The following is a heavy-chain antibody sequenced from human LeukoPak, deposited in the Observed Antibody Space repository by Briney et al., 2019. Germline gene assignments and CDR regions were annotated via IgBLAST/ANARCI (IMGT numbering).Heavy chain of an antibody. CDR2: INPNSGGT. V-gene: IGHV1-2*02. Sequence: GASVKVSCKASGYSFSGYYMHWLRQAPGQGLEWVGWINPNSGGTKYAQKFQGRVTMTRDTSISTAYMELSRLRSDDTAVYYCARDLEYHDILPMDDYWGQGTLVTVSS. CDR1: GYSFSGYY. D-gene: IGHD3-9*01. J-gene: IGHJ4*02. CDR3: ARDLEYHDILPMDDY.